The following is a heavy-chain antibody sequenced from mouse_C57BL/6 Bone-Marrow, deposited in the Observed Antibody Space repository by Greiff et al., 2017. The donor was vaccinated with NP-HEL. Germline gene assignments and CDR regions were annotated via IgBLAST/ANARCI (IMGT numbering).Heavy chain of an antibody. D-gene: IGHD2-5*01. CDR2: IYPGSGST. J-gene: IGHJ4*01. V-gene: IGHV1-55*01. Sequence: QVQLQQPGAELVKPGASVKMSCKASGYTFTSYWITWVKQRPGQGLEWIGDIYPGSGSTNYNEKFKSKATLTVDTSSSTAYMQLSSLTAEDAAVYYCARSYDSNYEGNMVDYWGQGTSVTVSS. CDR1: GYTFTSYW. CDR3: ARSYDSNYEGNMVDY.